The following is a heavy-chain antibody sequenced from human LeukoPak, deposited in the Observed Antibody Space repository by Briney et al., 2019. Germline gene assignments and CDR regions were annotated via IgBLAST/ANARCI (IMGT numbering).Heavy chain of an antibody. V-gene: IGHV1-8*01. CDR1: GYTFTRYD. J-gene: IGHJ6*02. CDR3: ARGLGGNDFWSGYYPLYYYYYGMDV. CDR2: MNPNSGNT. D-gene: IGHD3-3*01. Sequence: ASVKVSCKASGYTFTRYDINWVRQATGQGLEWMGWMNPNSGNTGYAQKFQGRVTMTRNTSISTAYMELSSLRSEDTAVYYCARGLGGNDFWSGYYPLYYYYYGMDVWGQGTTVTVSS.